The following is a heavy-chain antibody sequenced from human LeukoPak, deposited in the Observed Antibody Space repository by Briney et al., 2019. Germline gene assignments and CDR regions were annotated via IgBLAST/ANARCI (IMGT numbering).Heavy chain of an antibody. Sequence: ASVKVSCKASGYTFTGYYMHWVRQAPGQGLEWMGWINPNSGGTNYAQKFQGRVTITRDTSISTAYMELSRLRSDDTAVYYCARVPSAYYDSSGYYYDPHAFDIWGQGTMVTVSS. CDR3: ARVPSAYYDSSGYYYDPHAFDI. CDR1: GYTFTGYY. J-gene: IGHJ3*02. CDR2: INPNSGGT. V-gene: IGHV1-2*02. D-gene: IGHD3-22*01.